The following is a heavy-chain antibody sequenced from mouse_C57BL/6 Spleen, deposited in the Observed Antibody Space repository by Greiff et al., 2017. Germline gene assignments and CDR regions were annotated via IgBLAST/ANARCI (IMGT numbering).Heavy chain of an antibody. J-gene: IGHJ3*01. Sequence: QVQLQQPGAELVKPGASVKLSRKASGYTFTSYWMHWVKQRPGQGLEWIGMIHPNSGSTNYNEKFKSKATLTVDKSSSTAYMQLSSLTSEDSAVYYCAREELRLWFAYWGQGTLVTVSA. D-gene: IGHD3-2*02. V-gene: IGHV1-64*01. CDR3: AREELRLWFAY. CDR2: IHPNSGST. CDR1: GYTFTSYW.